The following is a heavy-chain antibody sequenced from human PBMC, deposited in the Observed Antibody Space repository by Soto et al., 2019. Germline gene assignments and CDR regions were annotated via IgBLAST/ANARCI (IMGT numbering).Heavy chain of an antibody. CDR2: ISGSGGST. Sequence: EVQLLESGGGLVQPGGSLRLSCAASGFTFSSYAMSWVRQAPGKGLEWVSAISGSGGSTYYADSVKGRFTISRDNPKNTLDLQMNSLRAEDTAVYYSAKGSVTTPSYYYYMDVWGKGTTVTVSS. CDR1: GFTFSSYA. V-gene: IGHV3-23*01. J-gene: IGHJ6*03. CDR3: AKGSVTTPSYYYYMDV. D-gene: IGHD4-4*01.